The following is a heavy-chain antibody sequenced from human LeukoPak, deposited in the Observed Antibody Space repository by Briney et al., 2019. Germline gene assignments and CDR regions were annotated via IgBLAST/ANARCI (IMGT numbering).Heavy chain of an antibody. J-gene: IGHJ4*02. D-gene: IGHD6-13*01. CDR3: AKASDGAAAGPIDY. Sequence: GGSLRLSCAASGFTFSSYSMNWIRQAPGKGLEWVSYISSSSNTIKYANSVKGRFTISRDNAKNSLYLQMNSLRAEDMALYYCAKASDGAAAGPIDYWGQGTLVTVSS. V-gene: IGHV3-48*04. CDR1: GFTFSSYS. CDR2: ISSSSNTI.